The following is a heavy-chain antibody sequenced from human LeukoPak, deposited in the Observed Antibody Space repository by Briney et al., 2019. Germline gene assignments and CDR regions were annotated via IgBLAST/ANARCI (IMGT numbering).Heavy chain of an antibody. CDR3: ARRYCSGGSCYPDY. CDR2: IYYSGST. J-gene: IGHJ4*02. Sequence: SETLSLTCTVSGGSISSYYWSWIRQPPGKGLEWIGYIYYSGSTNYNPSLKSRVTISVDTSKNQFSLKLSSVTAADTAVYYCARRYCSGGSCYPDYWGQGTLVTVSS. D-gene: IGHD2-15*01. V-gene: IGHV4-59*08. CDR1: GGSISSYY.